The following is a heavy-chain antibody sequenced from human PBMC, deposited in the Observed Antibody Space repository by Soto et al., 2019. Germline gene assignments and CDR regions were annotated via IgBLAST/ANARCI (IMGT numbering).Heavy chain of an antibody. CDR1: GFTFSSYA. Sequence: EVQLLESGGGLVQPGGSLRLSCAASGFTFSSYAMSWVRQAPGKGLEWVSAISGSGGSTYYADSVKGRFTISRDNSKNTLYLQMNSLRAEATAVYYCEKDYRPIQLGFQSGYVWDYWGQGTLVTVSS. V-gene: IGHV3-23*01. CDR3: EKDYRPIQLGFQSGYVWDY. D-gene: IGHD5-18*01. CDR2: ISGSGGST. J-gene: IGHJ4*02.